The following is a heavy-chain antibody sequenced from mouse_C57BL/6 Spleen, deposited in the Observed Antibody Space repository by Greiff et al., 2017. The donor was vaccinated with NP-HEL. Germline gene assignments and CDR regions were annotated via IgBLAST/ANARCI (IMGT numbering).Heavy chain of an antibody. J-gene: IGHJ4*01. D-gene: IGHD1-1*01. V-gene: IGHV5-16*01. CDR3: ARGDGSSSYAMDY. Sequence: EVQRVESEGGLVQPGSSMKLSCTASGFTFSDYYMAWVRQVPEKGLEWVANINYDGSSTYYLDSLKSRFIISRVNAKNILYLQMSSLKSEDTATYYCARGDGSSSYAMDYWGQGTSVTVSS. CDR2: INYDGSST. CDR1: GFTFSDYY.